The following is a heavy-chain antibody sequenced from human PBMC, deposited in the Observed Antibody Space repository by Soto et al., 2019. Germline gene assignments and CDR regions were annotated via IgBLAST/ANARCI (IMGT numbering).Heavy chain of an antibody. CDR3: ARRKPSTWYYGMDV. CDR1: GYCFTGNR. D-gene: IGHD1-26*01. V-gene: IGHV5-51*01. J-gene: IGHJ6*02. Sequence: PGEYLEISCKGSGYCFTGNRIGWERQMPGKGLEWMGIIYPGDSDTRYSPSFQGQVTISADKSISTAYLQWSSLKASDTAMYYCARRKPSTWYYGMDVWGQGTTVTVSS. CDR2: IYPGDSDT.